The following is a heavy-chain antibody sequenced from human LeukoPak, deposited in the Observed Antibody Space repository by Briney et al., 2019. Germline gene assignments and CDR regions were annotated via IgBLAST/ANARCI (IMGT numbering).Heavy chain of an antibody. D-gene: IGHD2-15*01. CDR3: ARGLTSAIVVVVAATDGAFDI. Sequence: ASVKVSCKASGYTFTGYYMHWVRQAPGQGLEWMGWINPNSGGTNYAQKFQGRVTMTRDTSISTAYMELSRLRSDDTAVHYCARGLTSAIVVVVAATDGAFDIWGEGTMVTVSS. CDR2: INPNSGGT. V-gene: IGHV1-2*02. J-gene: IGHJ3*02. CDR1: GYTFTGYY.